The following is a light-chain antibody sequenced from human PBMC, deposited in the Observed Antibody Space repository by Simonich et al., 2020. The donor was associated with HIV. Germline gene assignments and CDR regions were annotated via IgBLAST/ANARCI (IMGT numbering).Light chain of an antibody. Sequence: DIQLTQSPSFLSTSVGDRVTITCRASQGISSYLAWYQQKPGKAPKLLIYAASTLQSGVPSRFSGSGSGTEFTLTISSLQPDDFATYYCQQYNSYPITFGPGTKVDIK. CDR3: QQYNSYPIT. J-gene: IGKJ3*01. CDR1: QGISSY. V-gene: IGKV1-9*01. CDR2: AAS.